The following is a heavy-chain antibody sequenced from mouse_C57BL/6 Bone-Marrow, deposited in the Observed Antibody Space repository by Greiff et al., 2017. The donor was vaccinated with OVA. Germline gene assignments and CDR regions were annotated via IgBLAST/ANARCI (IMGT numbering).Heavy chain of an antibody. V-gene: IGHV1-18*01. D-gene: IGHD2-4*01. CDR1: GYTFTDYN. Sequence: VQLQQSGPELVKPGASVKIPCKASGYTFTDYNMDWVKQSHGKSLEWIGDINPNNGGTIYNQKFKGKATLTVDKSSSTAYMELRSLTSEDTAVYYCARGAFYYDYNYYAMDYWGQGTSVTVSS. CDR2: INPNNGGT. J-gene: IGHJ4*01. CDR3: ARGAFYYDYNYYAMDY.